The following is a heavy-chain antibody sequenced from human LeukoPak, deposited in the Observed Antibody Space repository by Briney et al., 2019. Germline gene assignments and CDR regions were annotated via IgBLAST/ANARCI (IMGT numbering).Heavy chain of an antibody. D-gene: IGHD6-13*01. CDR1: GYTFTSYD. V-gene: IGHV1-8*01. Sequence: ASVKVSCKASGYTFTSYDINWVRQATGQGLEWMGWMNPNSGNTGYAQKFQGRVTMTRNTSISTAYMELSSLRSEDTAVYYCARGRGWDSSWYPWDYFDYWGRGTLVTVSS. CDR3: ARGRGWDSSWYPWDYFDY. CDR2: MNPNSGNT. J-gene: IGHJ4*02.